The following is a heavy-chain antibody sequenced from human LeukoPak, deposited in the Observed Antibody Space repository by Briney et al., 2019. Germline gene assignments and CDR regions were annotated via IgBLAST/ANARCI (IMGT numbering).Heavy chain of an antibody. D-gene: IGHD3-10*01. V-gene: IGHV1-18*01. J-gene: IGHJ6*02. CDR3: ARGGVLLWFGESLGMDV. CDR1: GYTFTSYG. Sequence: ASVKVSCKASGYTFTSYGISWVRQAPGQGLEWMGWISAYNGNTNYAQKLQGRVTMTTGTSTSTAYMELSSLRSEDTAVYYCARGGVLLWFGESLGMDVWGQGTTVTVSS. CDR2: ISAYNGNT.